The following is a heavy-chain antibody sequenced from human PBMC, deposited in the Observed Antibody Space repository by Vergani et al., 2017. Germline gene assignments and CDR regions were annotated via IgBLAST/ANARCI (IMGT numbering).Heavy chain of an antibody. CDR2: IIPIFGTA. V-gene: IGHV1-69*06. J-gene: IGHJ4*02. CDR1: GGIFSSYA. Sequence: QVQLVQSGAEVKKPGSSVKVSCKASGGIFSSYAISWVRQAPGQGLEWMGGIIPIFGTANYAQKFQGRVTITADKSTSTAYMELSSLRSEDTAVYYCARVEGLLKGVLWFGELLYDWSQGTLVTVSS. CDR3: ARVEGLLKGVLWFGELLYD. D-gene: IGHD3-10*01.